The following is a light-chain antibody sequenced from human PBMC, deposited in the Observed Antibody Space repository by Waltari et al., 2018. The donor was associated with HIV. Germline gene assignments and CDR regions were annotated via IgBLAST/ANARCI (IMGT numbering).Light chain of an antibody. Sequence: EIVLTQSPATLSLSPGEGATLSCRASQCVGSYLAWYQQKPGQAPSLIIYAASYRATGIPARVSGSGFGTDFTLTISSLEPEDFAVYYCQQRRTFGQGTKVEFK. CDR1: QCVGSY. V-gene: IGKV3-11*01. CDR2: AAS. J-gene: IGKJ1*01. CDR3: QQRRT.